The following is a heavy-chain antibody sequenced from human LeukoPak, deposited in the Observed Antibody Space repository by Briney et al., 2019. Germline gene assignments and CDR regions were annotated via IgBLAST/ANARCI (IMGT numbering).Heavy chain of an antibody. CDR3: AKDTGLGYYDSSGFDY. D-gene: IGHD3-22*01. Sequence: GGSLRLSCAASGFTFGYYVMSWVRQAPGKGLEWVSAISGSGSTTYYADSVKGRFTISRDNSKNTLYLQMNSLRAEDTAVYSCAKDTGLGYYDSSGFDYWGQGTLVTVSS. V-gene: IGHV3-23*01. CDR2: ISGSGSTT. J-gene: IGHJ4*02. CDR1: GFTFGYYV.